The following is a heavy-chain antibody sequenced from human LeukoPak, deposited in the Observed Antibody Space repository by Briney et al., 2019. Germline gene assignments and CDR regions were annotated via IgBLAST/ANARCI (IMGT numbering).Heavy chain of an antibody. Sequence: GSLRLSCAASGFTFSDYAMSWVRQAPGKGLEWVSAISGSGDDTYYADSVKGRFTISRDNSKNTLYLQMNSLRAEDTAVYSCARASGPFDYWGQGTLVTVPS. V-gene: IGHV3-23*01. J-gene: IGHJ4*02. D-gene: IGHD3-10*01. CDR3: ARASGPFDY. CDR1: GFTFSDYA. CDR2: ISGSGDDT.